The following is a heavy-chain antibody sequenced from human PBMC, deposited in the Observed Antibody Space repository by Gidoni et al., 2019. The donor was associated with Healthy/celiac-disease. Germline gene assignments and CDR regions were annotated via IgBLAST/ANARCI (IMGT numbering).Heavy chain of an antibody. V-gene: IGHV3-15*01. CDR2: IQSKTDGGTT. CDR3: TTVHPRYYYYGMDV. CDR1: GLTFSKAW. J-gene: IGHJ6*02. Sequence: EVQLVESGGGLVKHGGSLRLSCAASGLTFSKAWVSWVRRAPGEVLEWVGRIQSKTDGGTTAYPAPVKGRFTISRDDSKNPLYLEMNSLKTEDTAVYYCTTVHPRYYYYGMDVWGQGTTVTVSS.